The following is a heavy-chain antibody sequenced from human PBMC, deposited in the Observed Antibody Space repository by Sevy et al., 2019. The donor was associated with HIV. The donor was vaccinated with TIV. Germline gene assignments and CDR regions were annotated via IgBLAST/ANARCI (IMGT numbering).Heavy chain of an antibody. V-gene: IGHV3-30*02. CDR2: IRSDGTHE. J-gene: IGHJ4*02. CDR1: GFILSNFA. CDR3: TKTSGFTRAYDFLYES. D-gene: IGHD3-3*01. Sequence: GGCLRLSCSTSGFILSNFAMHWVRQAPGKGPEWVTYIRSDGTHEQYAPPGKGRVSVSRDVYKNTVYLQMNYLWPEDTAVYYCTKTSGFTRAYDFLYESWGRGTLVTVSS.